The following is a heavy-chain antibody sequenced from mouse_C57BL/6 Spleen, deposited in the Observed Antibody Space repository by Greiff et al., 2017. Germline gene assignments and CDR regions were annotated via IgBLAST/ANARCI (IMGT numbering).Heavy chain of an antibody. CDR1: GYTFTDYY. CDR3: ARRGNGNPYFDY. J-gene: IGHJ2*01. V-gene: IGHV1-19*01. D-gene: IGHD1-1*01. Sequence: EVKLMESGPVLVKPGASVKMSCKASGYTFTDYYMNWVKQSHGKSLEWIGVINPYNGGTSYNQKFKGKATLTVDKSSSTAYMELNSLTSEDSAVYYCARRGNGNPYFDYWGQGTTLTVSS. CDR2: INPYNGGT.